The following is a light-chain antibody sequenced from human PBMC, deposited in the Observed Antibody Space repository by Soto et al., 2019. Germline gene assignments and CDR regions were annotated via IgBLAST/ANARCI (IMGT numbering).Light chain of an antibody. CDR1: SSDVGGYNY. V-gene: IGLV2-14*01. CDR3: SSYTSFWV. CDR2: EVS. J-gene: IGLJ3*02. Sequence: QSVLTQPASVSGSPGQSITISCTGTSSDVGGYNYVSWYQQHPGKAPKLIIYEVSNRPSGVSNRFSGSKSGNTASLTISGLQAEDEADYYCSSYTSFWVFGGGTQLTVL.